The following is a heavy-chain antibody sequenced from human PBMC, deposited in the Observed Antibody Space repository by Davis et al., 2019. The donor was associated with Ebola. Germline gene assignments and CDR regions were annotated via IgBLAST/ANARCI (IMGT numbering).Heavy chain of an antibody. CDR1: GFTFSSYS. V-gene: IGHV3-21*01. D-gene: IGHD2-2*01. J-gene: IGHJ5*02. Sequence: GESLKISCVASGFTFSSYSMNWVRQAPGKGLEWVSSIGSVSSYIMYADSVKGRFTISRDNAKKSLELRMESLRAEDTAVYYCVRGGCSSSTCYEGWFDPWGEGTLVTVSS. CDR3: VRGGCSSSTCYEGWFDP. CDR2: IGSVSSYI.